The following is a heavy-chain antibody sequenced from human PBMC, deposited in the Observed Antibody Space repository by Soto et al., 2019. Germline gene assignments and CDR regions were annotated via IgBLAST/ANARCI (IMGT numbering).Heavy chain of an antibody. D-gene: IGHD6-6*01. CDR2: IYPGDSDT. CDR3: ARRRSSSWPTYYYYGMDV. Sequence: GESLKISCKGSGYSFTSYWIGWVRQMPGKGLEWMGIIYPGDSDTRYSPSFQGQVTISADKSISTAYLQWSSLKASDTAMYYCARRRSSSWPTYYYYGMDVWGQGTTVTVSS. J-gene: IGHJ6*02. CDR1: GYSFTSYW. V-gene: IGHV5-51*01.